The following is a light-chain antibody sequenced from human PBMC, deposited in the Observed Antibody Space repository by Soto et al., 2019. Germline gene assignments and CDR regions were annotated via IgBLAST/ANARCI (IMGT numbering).Light chain of an antibody. CDR1: QSVSNY. CDR3: QQRSNWPRT. CDR2: DAS. J-gene: IGKJ1*01. Sequence: VLKQSPAAVSLTPGERATLSCRTSQSVSNYLAWYQQKPGQAPRLLIYDASNRATGIPARFSGSGSGTDFTLTISSLEPEDFALYYCQQRSNWPRTFGQRTKVDIK. V-gene: IGKV3-11*01.